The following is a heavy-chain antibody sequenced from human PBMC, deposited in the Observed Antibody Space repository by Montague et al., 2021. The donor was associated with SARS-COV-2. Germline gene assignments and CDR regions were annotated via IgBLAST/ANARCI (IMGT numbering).Heavy chain of an antibody. D-gene: IGHD2-2*01. CDR3: AAQLLSQLDY. CDR1: GFTFNNYG. Sequence: SLRLSCAATGFTFNNYGMHWVRQAPGKGLEWVAVISYDGSNKYYADSVKGRFTISRDNSKNTLYLQMNSLRAEDTAVYYCAAQLLSQLDYWGQGTLVTVSS. CDR2: ISYDGSNK. V-gene: IGHV3-30*03. J-gene: IGHJ4*02.